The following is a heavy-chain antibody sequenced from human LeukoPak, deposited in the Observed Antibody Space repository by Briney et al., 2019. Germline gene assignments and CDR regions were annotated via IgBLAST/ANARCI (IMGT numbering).Heavy chain of an antibody. Sequence: PGGSLRLSCAASGFTLDDYGMSWVRQAPGKGLEWVSGINWNGGSTGYADSVKGRFTISRDNAKNSLYLQMNSLRAEDTALYYCARGRGVAVAGKEDYWGQGTLVTVSS. CDR3: ARGRGVAVAGKEDY. J-gene: IGHJ4*02. V-gene: IGHV3-20*04. CDR1: GFTLDDYG. D-gene: IGHD6-19*01. CDR2: INWNGGST.